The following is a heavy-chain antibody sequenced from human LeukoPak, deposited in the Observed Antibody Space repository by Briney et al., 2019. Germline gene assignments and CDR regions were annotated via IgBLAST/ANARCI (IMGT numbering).Heavy chain of an antibody. Sequence: NPSETLSLTCTVSGGSISSYYWSWIRQPPGKGLEWIGYIYYSGSTNYNPSLKSRVTISVDTSKDQFSLKLSSVTAADTAVYYCARVPHVLYSSSWYGTLSSSGAPFDYWGQGTLVTVSS. V-gene: IGHV4-59*12. CDR1: GGSISSYY. CDR3: ARVPHVLYSSSWYGTLSSSGAPFDY. J-gene: IGHJ4*02. CDR2: IYYSGST. D-gene: IGHD6-13*01.